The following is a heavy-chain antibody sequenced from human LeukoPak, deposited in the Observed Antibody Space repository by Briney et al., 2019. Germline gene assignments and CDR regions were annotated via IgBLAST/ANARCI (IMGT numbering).Heavy chain of an antibody. CDR1: GGSISSGSYY. D-gene: IGHD6-6*01. J-gene: IGHJ6*03. CDR3: ARDSALYYYYMDV. CDR2: IYTSGST. V-gene: IGHV4-61*02. Sequence: PSQTLSLTCTVSGGSISSGSYYWSWIRQPAGKGLEWIGRIYTSGSTNYNPSLKSRVTISVDTSKNQFSLKLSSVTAADTAVYYCARDSALYYYYMDVWGKETTVTVSS.